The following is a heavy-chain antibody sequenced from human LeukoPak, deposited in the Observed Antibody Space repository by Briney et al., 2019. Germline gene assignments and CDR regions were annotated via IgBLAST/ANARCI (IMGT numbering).Heavy chain of an antibody. CDR3: AKDRSSSWYHPTDY. CDR1: GFTFSSYV. CDR2: ISGSGGST. J-gene: IGHJ4*02. Sequence: GGSLRLSCAASGFTFSSYVMTWVRQAPGKGLEWVSGISGSGGSTYYADSVKGRFTISRGNSKNTLYLQMNSLRAEDTAVYYCAKDRSSSWYHPTDYWGQGTLVTVSS. D-gene: IGHD6-19*01. V-gene: IGHV3-23*01.